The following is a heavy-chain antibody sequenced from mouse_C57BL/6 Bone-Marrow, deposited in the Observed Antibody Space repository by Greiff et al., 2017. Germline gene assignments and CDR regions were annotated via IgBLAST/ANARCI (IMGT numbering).Heavy chain of an antibody. D-gene: IGHD2-4*01. CDR1: GYTFTSHW. CDR3: ARWEYDYDLAWFAD. J-gene: IGHJ3*01. CDR2: IFPGSGST. V-gene: IGHV1-56*01. Sequence: VQLQQSGPELVRPGASVKISCKAPGYTFTSHWMQWVRQRPGQGLEWIGEIFPGSGSTYYNEKFKGKATLTVDTSSSTAYMPLSSLTSEDSAVYFCARWEYDYDLAWFADWGQGTLVTVSA.